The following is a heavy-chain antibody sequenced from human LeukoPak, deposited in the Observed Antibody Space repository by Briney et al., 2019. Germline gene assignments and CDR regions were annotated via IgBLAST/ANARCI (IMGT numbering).Heavy chain of an antibody. CDR3: ASFCSGGSCPKSDAFDI. CDR1: GGSISSSSYY. V-gene: IGHV4-39*07. J-gene: IGHJ3*02. CDR2: IYYSGST. D-gene: IGHD2-15*01. Sequence: PSETLSLTCTVSGGSISSSSYYWGWIRQPPGKGLEWIGSIYYSGSTYYNPSLKSRVTISVDTSKNQFSLKLSSVTAADTAVYYCASFCSGGSCPKSDAFDIWGQGTMVTVSS.